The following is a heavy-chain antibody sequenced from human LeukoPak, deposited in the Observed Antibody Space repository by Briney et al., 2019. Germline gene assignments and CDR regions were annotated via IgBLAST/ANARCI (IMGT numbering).Heavy chain of an antibody. CDR3: ARAETYYYDSSGYYPDY. CDR2: INSSISYI. V-gene: IGHV3-21*01. D-gene: IGHD3-22*01. CDR1: GFTFSSYS. J-gene: IGHJ4*02. Sequence: GGSLRLSCAASGFTFSSYSMNCVRQAPGKGLEWVSSINSSISYIYYADSVKGRFTISRDNAKNSQYLQMNSLRAEDTAVYYCARAETYYYDSSGYYPDYWGQGTLVTVSS.